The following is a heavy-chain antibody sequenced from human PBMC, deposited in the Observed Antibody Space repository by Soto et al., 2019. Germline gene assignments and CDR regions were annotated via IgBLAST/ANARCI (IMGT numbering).Heavy chain of an antibody. CDR3: ARDRESGSYYYYYGMDV. CDR1: GYTFTSYG. J-gene: IGHJ6*02. V-gene: IGHV1-18*01. Sequence: ASVKVSCKASGYTFTSYGISWVRQAPGQGLEWMGWISAYNGNTNYAQKNQGKVTMTTDTSTSTAYKEQRSLRSDDTAVYYCARDRESGSYYYYYGMDVWGQGTTVTVS. D-gene: IGHD1-26*01. CDR2: ISAYNGNT.